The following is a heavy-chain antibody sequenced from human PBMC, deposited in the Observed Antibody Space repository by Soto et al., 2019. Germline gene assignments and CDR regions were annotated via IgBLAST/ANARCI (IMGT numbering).Heavy chain of an antibody. J-gene: IGHJ4*02. V-gene: IGHV4-31*03. CDR3: ARYVATDFDH. D-gene: IGHD2-21*01. CDR2: IYYSGIT. Sequence: QVQLQESGPGLVKPSQTLSLTCTVSGGSMSSDNYYWSWIRQHPGNGLEWIGYIYYSGITYYNPSLKSRVTISLDTSNNPFPLKMSSVSAADTAVYYFARYVATDFDHWGQGNLVTVSS. CDR1: GGSMSSDNYY.